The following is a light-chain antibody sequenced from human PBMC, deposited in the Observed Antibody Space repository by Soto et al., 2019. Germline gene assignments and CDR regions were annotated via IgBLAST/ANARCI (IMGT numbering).Light chain of an antibody. CDR2: AAS. CDR1: QSISTY. V-gene: IGKV1-39*01. CDR3: QQCYGSPRT. Sequence: DIQMTQSPSTLSASVGDRVTITCRASQSISTYLNWYQQKLGKAPTLLIYAASSLQSGVPSRFRGGGSGTDLTLTISSLQPEDFATYFCQQCYGSPRTFGQGTKVEI. J-gene: IGKJ1*01.